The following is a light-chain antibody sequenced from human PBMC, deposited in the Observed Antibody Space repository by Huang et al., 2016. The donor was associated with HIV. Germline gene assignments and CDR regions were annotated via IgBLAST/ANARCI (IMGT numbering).Light chain of an antibody. Sequence: EIVLTQSPATLSLSPGERVTLSCGTNQSVGSYLAWYQQKRGQPPRLLIYDASNRATDIPARFSGSGSGTDFTLTISNLEPEDCAVYFCQCRSTWPPVTFGQGTRLEIK. CDR1: QSVGSY. J-gene: IGKJ5*01. CDR3: QCRSTWPPVT. V-gene: IGKV3-11*01. CDR2: DAS.